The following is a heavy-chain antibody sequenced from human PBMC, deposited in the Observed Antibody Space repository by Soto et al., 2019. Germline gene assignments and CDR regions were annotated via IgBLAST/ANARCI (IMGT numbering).Heavy chain of an antibody. V-gene: IGHV3-73*01. J-gene: IGHJ4*02. CDR3: TRLLSMAEPLDY. CDR2: IRSKANSYAT. Sequence: EVQLVESGGGLVQPGGSLKLSCAASGFTFSGSAMHWVRQASGKGLEWVGRIRSKANSYATAYAASVKGRFTISRDNSKNTAYLQMNSLKTEDTAVYYRTRLLSMAEPLDYWGQGTLDTVSS. CDR1: GFTFSGSA.